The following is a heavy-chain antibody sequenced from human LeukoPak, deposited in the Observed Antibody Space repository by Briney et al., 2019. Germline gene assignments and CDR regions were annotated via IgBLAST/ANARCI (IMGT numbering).Heavy chain of an antibody. Sequence: EASVKVSCKASGGTFSSYAISWVRQAPGQGLEWMGGIIPIFDTANYAQKFQGRVTITADESTSTAYMELSSLRSEDTAVYYCARDHCSGGSCYYFYYMDVWGKGTTVTVSS. J-gene: IGHJ6*03. CDR2: IIPIFDTA. CDR3: ARDHCSGGSCYYFYYMDV. CDR1: GGTFSSYA. D-gene: IGHD2-15*01. V-gene: IGHV1-69*01.